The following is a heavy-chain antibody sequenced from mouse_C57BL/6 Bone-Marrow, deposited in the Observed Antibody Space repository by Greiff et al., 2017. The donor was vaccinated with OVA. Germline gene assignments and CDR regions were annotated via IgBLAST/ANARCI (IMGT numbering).Heavy chain of an antibody. J-gene: IGHJ4*01. V-gene: IGHV5-17*01. CDR3: ARPNSSGYYYAMDY. CDR1: GFTFNDYG. D-gene: IGHD3-2*02. CDR2: ISSGSSTI. Sequence: EVQLVESGGGLVKPGGSLKLSCAASGFTFNDYGMHWVRQAPEKGLEWVAYISSGSSTIYYADTVKGRFTISRDNAKNTLFLQMTSLRSEDTAMYYCARPNSSGYYYAMDYWGQGTSVTVSS.